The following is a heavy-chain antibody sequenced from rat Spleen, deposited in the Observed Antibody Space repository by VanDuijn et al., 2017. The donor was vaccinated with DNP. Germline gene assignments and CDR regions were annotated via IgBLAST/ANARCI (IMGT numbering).Heavy chain of an antibody. CDR2: INKESGTI. CDR1: GFIFSNYW. CDR3: AKGPNYVGYSDCLDY. V-gene: IGHV4-2*01. Sequence: EVQLVESGGGLVQPGRSLKLSCVASGFIFSNYWMTWIRQAPGKGLEWIGEINKESGTIIYSPSLKDKFTISRDNAQNTLYLQMNKLGSEDTAFYHCAKGPNYVGYSDCLDYWGQGVMVTVSS. D-gene: IGHD1-11*01. J-gene: IGHJ2*01.